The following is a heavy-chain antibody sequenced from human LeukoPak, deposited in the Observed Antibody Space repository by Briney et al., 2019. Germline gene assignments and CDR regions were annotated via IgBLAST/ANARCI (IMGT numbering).Heavy chain of an antibody. D-gene: IGHD1-26*01. CDR1: GYTFTGYY. Sequence: ASVKVSCKASGYTFTGYYMHWVRQAPGQGLEWMGWINPNSGGTNYAQKFQGRVAMTRDTSISTAYMELSRLRSDDTAVYYCARGVSGSYYYYYMDVWGKGTTVTVSS. V-gene: IGHV1-2*02. CDR2: INPNSGGT. J-gene: IGHJ6*03. CDR3: ARGVSGSYYYYYMDV.